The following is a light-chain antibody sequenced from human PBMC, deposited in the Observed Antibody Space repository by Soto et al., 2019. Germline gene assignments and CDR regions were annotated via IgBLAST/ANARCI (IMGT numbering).Light chain of an antibody. Sequence: QLTQSPSSLSASAWDRVTITCRASQDISRYLAWYQQRAGKAPKLLIYGASTLQSGVPSRFSGSGAGTEFTLTISSLQPEDFATYHCQQRQRTPFNFGPWTTVDV. CDR3: QQRQRTPFN. V-gene: IGKV1-9*01. CDR1: QDISRY. J-gene: IGKJ3*01. CDR2: GAS.